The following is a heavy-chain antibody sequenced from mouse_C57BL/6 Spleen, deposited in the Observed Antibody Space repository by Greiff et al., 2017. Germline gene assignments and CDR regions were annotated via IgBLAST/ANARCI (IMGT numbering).Heavy chain of an antibody. D-gene: IGHD2-4*01. CDR3: ARRSYYDYGPYYYSMDY. CDR1: GYTFTGYW. J-gene: IGHJ4*01. Sequence: VKLMESGAELMKPGASVKLSCKATGYTFTGYWIEWVKQRPGHGLEWIGEILPVSGSTNYNEKFKGKATFTADTSSNTAYMQLSSLTTEDSASYYCARRSYYDYGPYYYSMDYWGQGTSVTVSS. CDR2: ILPVSGST. V-gene: IGHV1-9*01.